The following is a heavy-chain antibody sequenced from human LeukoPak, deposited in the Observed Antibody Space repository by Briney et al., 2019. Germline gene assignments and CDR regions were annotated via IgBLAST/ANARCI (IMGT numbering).Heavy chain of an antibody. J-gene: IGHJ4*02. CDR3: ARGEKSAYY. D-gene: IGHD5-24*01. Sequence: GGSLRLSRAASGFSFRSYRVSWVGQAPGRGLEWVSYISGSSSTIYYADSVKGRFTISRDNAKSSVFLLMHSMRDEDTAVYYCARGEKSAYYWGQGTLVTVSS. CDR1: GFSFRSYR. CDR2: ISGSSSTI. V-gene: IGHV3-48*02.